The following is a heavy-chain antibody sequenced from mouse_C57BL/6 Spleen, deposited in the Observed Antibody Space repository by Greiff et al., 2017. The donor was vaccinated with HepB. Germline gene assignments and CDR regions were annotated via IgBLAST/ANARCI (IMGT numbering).Heavy chain of an antibody. V-gene: IGHV1-64*01. CDR2: IHPNSGST. J-gene: IGHJ3*01. Sequence: VKLKQPGAELVKPGASVKLSCKASGYTFTSYWMHWVKQRPGQGLEWIGMIHPNSGSTNYNEKFKSKATLTVDKSSSTAYMQLSSLTSEDSAVYYCANGGAYWGQGTLVTVSA. CDR1: GYTFTSYW. CDR3: ANGGAY.